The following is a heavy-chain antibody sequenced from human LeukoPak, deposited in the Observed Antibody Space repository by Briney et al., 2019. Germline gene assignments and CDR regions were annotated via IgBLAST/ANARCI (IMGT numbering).Heavy chain of an antibody. J-gene: IGHJ4*02. CDR3: ARDPTPYCTNHVCYPNYYFDY. Sequence: ASVKVSCKASGYTFTGYYMHWVRQAPGQGLEWMAIINPTSGSTSYAQKFQGRVTMTRDMSTSTVYMELSSLRSEDTAMYYCARDPTPYCTNHVCYPNYYFDYWGQGTLVTVSS. CDR1: GYTFTGYY. V-gene: IGHV1-46*01. CDR2: INPTSGST. D-gene: IGHD2-8*01.